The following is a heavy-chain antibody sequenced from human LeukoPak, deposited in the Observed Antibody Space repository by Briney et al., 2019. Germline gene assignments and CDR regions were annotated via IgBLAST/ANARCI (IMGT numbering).Heavy chain of an antibody. CDR3: AKLLASRPYYYDSSGYFYRAFDF. CDR1: GFTFSNYG. CDR2: IWYDGSNK. J-gene: IGHJ3*01. Sequence: GGSLRLSCAASGFTFSNYGMHWVRQAPGKGLEWVSVIWYDGSNKYYADSVKGRFTISRDNSKNTLYLQMNSLRAEDTVVYYCAKLLASRPYYYDSSGYFYRAFDFWGQGTVVTVSS. V-gene: IGHV3-33*06. D-gene: IGHD3-22*01.